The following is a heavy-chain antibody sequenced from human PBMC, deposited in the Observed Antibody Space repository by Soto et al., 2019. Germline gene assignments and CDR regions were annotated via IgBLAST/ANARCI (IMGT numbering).Heavy chain of an antibody. CDR2: VFHSGST. CDR1: GGSISSSNW. Sequence: QVQLQESGPGLVKPSGTLSLTCAVSGGSISSSNWWSWVRQPPGKGLEWIGEVFHSGSTNYNPSRLSRLTISVDRSTNQLSLKLTSVTAADTAVYYCTRDMIYGSERSYYYYAMDVWGRGTTVTVSS. J-gene: IGHJ6*02. D-gene: IGHD3-10*01. CDR3: TRDMIYGSERSYYYYAMDV. V-gene: IGHV4-4*02.